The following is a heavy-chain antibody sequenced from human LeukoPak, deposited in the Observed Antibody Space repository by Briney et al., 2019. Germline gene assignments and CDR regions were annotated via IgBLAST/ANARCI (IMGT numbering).Heavy chain of an antibody. CDR2: LYHTGAV. J-gene: IGHJ4*02. CDR1: GVSITGDSYY. D-gene: IGHD3-3*01. CDR3: ARHGGFTPPDY. Sequence: PSETLSLTCTVSGVSITGDSYYWAWIRQPPGKKLEWIGSLYHTGAVHYNPSLKSRVTISEDTPKNQFSLKLTSVTAADTAMYYYARHGGFTPPDYWGQGTLVAVSS. V-gene: IGHV4-39*01.